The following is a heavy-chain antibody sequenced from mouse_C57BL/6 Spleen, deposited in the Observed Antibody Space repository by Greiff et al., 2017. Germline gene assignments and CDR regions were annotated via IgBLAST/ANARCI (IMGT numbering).Heavy chain of an antibody. CDR3: ARAYYYGSSYEYCDY. CDR1: GYAFSSSW. J-gene: IGHJ2*01. Sequence: QVQLQQSGPELVKPGASVKISCKASGYAFSSSWMNWVKQRPGKGLEWIGRIYPGDGDTNYNGKFKGKATLTADPSSRTAYMQLSSLTSEESAVCFGARAYYYGSSYEYCDYRGEGTTLTVSS. D-gene: IGHD1-1*01. CDR2: IYPGDGDT. V-gene: IGHV1-82*01.